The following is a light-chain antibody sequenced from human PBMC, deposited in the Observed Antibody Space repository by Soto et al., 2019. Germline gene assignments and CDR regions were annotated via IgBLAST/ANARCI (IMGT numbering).Light chain of an antibody. CDR1: QSVGSC. CDR2: DTS. Sequence: EIVLTQSPATLSLSPGERATLSCRASQSVGSCLAWYQQKPGQAPRLLIYDTSIRATGIPARFSGSGSGTDFPLTISSLEPEDFAVYYCQQRNSWPPTFTFGQGTRLEIK. V-gene: IGKV3-11*01. J-gene: IGKJ5*01. CDR3: QQRNSWPPTFT.